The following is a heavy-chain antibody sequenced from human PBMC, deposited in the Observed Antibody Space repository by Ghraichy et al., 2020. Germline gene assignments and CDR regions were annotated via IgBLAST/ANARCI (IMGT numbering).Heavy chain of an antibody. Sequence: ASVKVSCKASGYTFTSYDINWVRQATGQGLEWMGWMNPNSGNTGYAQKFQGRVTITRNTSISTAYMELSSLRSEDTAVYYCARGTGAPEYFQHWGQGTLVTVSS. V-gene: IGHV1-8*03. D-gene: IGHD1-26*01. J-gene: IGHJ1*01. CDR2: MNPNSGNT. CDR3: ARGTGAPEYFQH. CDR1: GYTFTSYD.